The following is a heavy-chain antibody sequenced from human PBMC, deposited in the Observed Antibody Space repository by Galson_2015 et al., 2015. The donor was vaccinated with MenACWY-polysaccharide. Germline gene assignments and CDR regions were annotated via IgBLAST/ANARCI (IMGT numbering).Heavy chain of an antibody. CDR3: ARAVAAAVSY. Sequence: SLRLSCAAPGFTSSTYWMSWVRQAPGKGLEWVSNINQDGSVKYYVDSVKGRFTISRDNAKNSVYLQMSSLRVEDTAVYYCARAVAAAVSYWGQGTLVTVSS. CDR2: INQDGSVK. CDR1: GFTSSTYW. J-gene: IGHJ4*02. V-gene: IGHV3-7*01. D-gene: IGHD6-13*01.